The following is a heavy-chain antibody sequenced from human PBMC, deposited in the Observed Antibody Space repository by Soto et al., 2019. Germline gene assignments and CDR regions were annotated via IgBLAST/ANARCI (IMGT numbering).Heavy chain of an antibody. CDR1: GFTFSSYA. D-gene: IGHD4-17*01. Sequence: EVQLLESGGGLVQPGGSLRLSCAASGFTFSSYAMSWVRQAPGKGLEWVSAISGSGGSTYYADSVKGRFTISRDNSKNPLYLQMNSLRAEDTAVYYCEKEGGHYGGNLDYWGQGTLVTVSS. V-gene: IGHV3-23*01. CDR3: EKEGGHYGGNLDY. J-gene: IGHJ4*02. CDR2: ISGSGGST.